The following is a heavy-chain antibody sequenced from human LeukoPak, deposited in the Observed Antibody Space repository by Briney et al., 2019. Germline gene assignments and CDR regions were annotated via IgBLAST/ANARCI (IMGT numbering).Heavy chain of an antibody. V-gene: IGHV4-34*01. J-gene: IGHJ4*02. CDR3: ARTKYSSSSGWLDY. CDR1: GGSFSGYY. Sequence: SETLSLTCAVYGGSFSGYYWSWIRQPPGKGLEWIGEINHSGSTNYNPSLKSRVTISVDTSKNQFSLNLNSMTAADTAVYYCARTKYSSSSGWLDYWGQGTLVTVSS. D-gene: IGHD6-6*01. CDR2: INHSGST.